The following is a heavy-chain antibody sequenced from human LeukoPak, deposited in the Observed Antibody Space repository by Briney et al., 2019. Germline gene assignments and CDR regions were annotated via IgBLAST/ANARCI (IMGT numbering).Heavy chain of an antibody. Sequence: GASVKVSCKASGYTFTSYDINWVRQATGQGLEWMGWMNPNSGNTDYAQKFQGRVTMTRNTSISTAYMELSSLRSEDTAVYYCAKRGHSYGDLDYWAREPWSPSPQ. CDR1: GYTFTSYD. CDR2: MNPNSGNT. D-gene: IGHD5-18*01. J-gene: IGHJ4*02. CDR3: AKRGHSYGDLDY. V-gene: IGHV1-8*01.